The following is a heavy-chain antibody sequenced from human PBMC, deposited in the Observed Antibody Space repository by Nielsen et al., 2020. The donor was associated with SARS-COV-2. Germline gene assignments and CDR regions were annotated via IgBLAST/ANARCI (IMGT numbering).Heavy chain of an antibody. CDR3: ARGSWSYWYFDL. J-gene: IGHJ2*01. V-gene: IGHV4-34*01. CDR1: GGSFSGNY. CDR2: INHSGST. Sequence: SETLSLTCAVYGGSFSGNYWSWIRQPPGKGLEWIGEINHSGSTNYNPSLKSRVTISVDTSKNQFSLKLSSVTAADTAVYYCARGSWSYWYFDLWGRGTLVTVSS.